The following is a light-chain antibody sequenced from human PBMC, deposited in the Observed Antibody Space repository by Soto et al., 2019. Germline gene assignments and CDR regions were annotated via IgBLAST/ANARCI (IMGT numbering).Light chain of an antibody. J-gene: IGKJ3*01. CDR2: GAF. V-gene: IGKV3-20*01. CDR1: QSISNNF. CDR3: QHDVVSPQFT. Sequence: EIVLTQSPGTLSLSPGERATLSCRASQSISNNFLAWYQQKPGQAPRLLIYGAFVRATGIADRFSGSGSGADFTLTISSLEPENFAVYYCQHDVVSPQFTSGPGPRVDIK.